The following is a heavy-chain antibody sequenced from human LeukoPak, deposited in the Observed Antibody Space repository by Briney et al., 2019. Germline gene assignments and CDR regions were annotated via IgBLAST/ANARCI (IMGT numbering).Heavy chain of an antibody. CDR2: ISSSSSYI. CDR3: ARDRQWRAVAGLDY. Sequence: PGGSLRLSCAASGFTFSSYSMNWVRQAPGKGLEWVSSISSSSSYIYYADSVKGRFTISRDNAKNSLYLQMKSLKAEDTAVYYCARDRQWRAVAGLDYWGQGTLVTVSS. V-gene: IGHV3-21*01. CDR1: GFTFSSYS. J-gene: IGHJ4*02. D-gene: IGHD6-19*01.